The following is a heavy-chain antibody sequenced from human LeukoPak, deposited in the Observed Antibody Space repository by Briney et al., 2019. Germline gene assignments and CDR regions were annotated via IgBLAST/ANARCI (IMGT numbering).Heavy chain of an antibody. D-gene: IGHD1-14*01. Sequence: GGSLRLSCAASGFPFNSFWMHWVRQAPGKGLVWVSDMNEYSTTIRYADSVKGRFTISRDNAKSILYPQMNNLRAEDTAMYFCARGGVNPVDHWGQGTLVTVSS. J-gene: IGHJ4*02. CDR1: GFPFNSFW. V-gene: IGHV3-74*01. CDR3: ARGGVNPVDH. CDR2: MNEYSTTI.